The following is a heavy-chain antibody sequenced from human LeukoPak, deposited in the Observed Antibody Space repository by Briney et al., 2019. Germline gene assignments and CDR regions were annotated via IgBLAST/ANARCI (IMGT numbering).Heavy chain of an antibody. CDR1: GGSFSGYY. CDR2: INHSGST. Sequence: SETLSLTCAVYGGSFSGYYWSWIRQPPGKGLEWIGEINHSGSTNYNPSLKSRVTISVDTSKNQFSLKLSSVTAADTAVYYCARADSSGWYVGYDYWSQGTLVTVSS. V-gene: IGHV4-34*01. J-gene: IGHJ4*02. CDR3: ARADSSGWYVGYDY. D-gene: IGHD6-19*01.